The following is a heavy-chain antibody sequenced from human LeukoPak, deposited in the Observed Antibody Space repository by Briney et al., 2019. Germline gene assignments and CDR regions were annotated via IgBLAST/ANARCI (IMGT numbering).Heavy chain of an antibody. CDR2: INPNSGGT. CDR3: ARDLYNWNNLDY. Sequence: GAPVKVSCKASGYTFTGYYMHWVRQAPGQGLEWMGWINPNSGGTNYAQKFQGRVTMTRDTSISTAYMELSRLRSDDTAVYYCARDLYNWNNLDYWGQGTLVTVSS. J-gene: IGHJ4*02. V-gene: IGHV1-2*02. D-gene: IGHD1/OR15-1a*01. CDR1: GYTFTGYY.